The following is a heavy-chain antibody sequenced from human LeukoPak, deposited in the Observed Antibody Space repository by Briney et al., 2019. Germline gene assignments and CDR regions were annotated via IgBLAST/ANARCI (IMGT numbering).Heavy chain of an antibody. CDR3: AINGGGDSGYGNFHY. CDR1: GFSFDDYA. J-gene: IGHJ4*02. Sequence: GGSLRLSCAVSGFSFDDYAMHWVRQAPGKGLEWVSGISWNSDNIGYADSVKGRFTTSRDNDKNSLYLQMNSLRAEDTALYYCAINGGGDSGYGNFHYWGQGTLVTVSS. D-gene: IGHD5-12*01. V-gene: IGHV3-9*01. CDR2: ISWNSDNI.